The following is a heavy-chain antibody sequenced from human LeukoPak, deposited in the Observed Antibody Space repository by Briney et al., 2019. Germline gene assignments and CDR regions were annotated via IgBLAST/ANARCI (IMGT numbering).Heavy chain of an antibody. CDR1: GGSISSSSYY. J-gene: IGHJ4*02. V-gene: IGHV4-39*02. CDR3: AKEGGYGSGGLDS. Sequence: SETLSLTCTVSGGSISSSSYYWGWIRQPPGQGLEWIGSIYYSWTTYSYYNPSLKSRVTIPVDTSKNQFSLKLSSVTAADTALYFCAKEGGYGSGGLDSWGQGTLVTVSS. D-gene: IGHD3-10*01. CDR2: IYYSWTTYS.